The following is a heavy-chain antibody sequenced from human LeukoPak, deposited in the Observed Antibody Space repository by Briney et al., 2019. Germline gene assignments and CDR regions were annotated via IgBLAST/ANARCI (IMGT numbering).Heavy chain of an antibody. J-gene: IGHJ4*02. CDR1: GYTFTGYY. CDR3: ARDRDIVLMGEMYYFDY. D-gene: IGHD2-8*01. V-gene: IGHV1-2*02. CDR2: INPNSGGT. Sequence: ASVKVSCKASGYTFTGYYMHWVRQAPGQGLEWMGWINPNSGGTNYAQKFQGRVTMTRDTSISTAYMELSRLRSDDTAVYYCARDRDIVLMGEMYYFDYWGQGTLVTVSS.